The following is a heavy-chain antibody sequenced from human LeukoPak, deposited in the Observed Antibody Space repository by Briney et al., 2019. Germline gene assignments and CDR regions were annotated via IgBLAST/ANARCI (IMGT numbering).Heavy chain of an antibody. V-gene: IGHV1-2*02. J-gene: IGHJ4*02. Sequence: ASVTVSCKASGYTFTGYYMHWVRQAPGQGIELMGWINPNSGGTNYAQKFQGRVTMTRDTSISTAYMELSSLRSEDTAVYYCAREMVGATYYFDYWGQGTLVTVSS. CDR1: GYTFTGYY. CDR3: AREMVGATYYFDY. CDR2: INPNSGGT. D-gene: IGHD1-26*01.